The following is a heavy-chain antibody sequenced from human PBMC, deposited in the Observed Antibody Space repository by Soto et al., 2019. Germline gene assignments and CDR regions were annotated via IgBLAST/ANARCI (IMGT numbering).Heavy chain of an antibody. D-gene: IGHD3-9*01. J-gene: IGHJ4*02. V-gene: IGHV3-30*03. CDR1: GFTFSSYG. Sequence: QVQLVESGGGVVQPGRSLRLSCAASGFTFSSYGMHGVRQAPGKGLEWVAVISYDGSNKYYADSVKGRFTISRDNSKNTLYLQMNRLRAEETAVYYCASTGYSNYFDYWGQGTLVTVSS. CDR2: ISYDGSNK. CDR3: ASTGYSNYFDY.